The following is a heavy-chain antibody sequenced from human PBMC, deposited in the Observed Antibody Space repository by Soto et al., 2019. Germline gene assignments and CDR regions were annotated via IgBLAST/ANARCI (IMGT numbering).Heavy chain of an antibody. D-gene: IGHD5-12*01. Sequence: QVQLQESGPGLVKPSGTLSLTCAVSGGSISSSNWWSWVRQPPGKGLEWIGEIYHSGSTNYNPSPKSRVTTSVDKSKNRFSLKLSSVPAADTAVYYCARDFGYRGYGDYWGQGTLVTVSS. CDR2: IYHSGST. CDR3: ARDFGYRGYGDY. V-gene: IGHV4-4*02. J-gene: IGHJ4*02. CDR1: GGSISSSNW.